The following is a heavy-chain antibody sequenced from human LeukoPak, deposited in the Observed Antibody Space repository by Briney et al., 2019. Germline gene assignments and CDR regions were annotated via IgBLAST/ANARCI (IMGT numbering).Heavy chain of an antibody. J-gene: IGHJ4*02. V-gene: IGHV3-23*01. CDR1: GFSFSSYA. Sequence: GGSLRLSCAASGFSFSSYAMSWVRQAPGQGLEWVSAISGSGGSTYYADSVKGRFTISRDNSKNTLYLQMNSLRAEDTAVYYSAKDAPVNIVVVPAANSWGQGTLVTVSS. CDR2: ISGSGGST. CDR3: AKDAPVNIVVVPAANS. D-gene: IGHD2-2*01.